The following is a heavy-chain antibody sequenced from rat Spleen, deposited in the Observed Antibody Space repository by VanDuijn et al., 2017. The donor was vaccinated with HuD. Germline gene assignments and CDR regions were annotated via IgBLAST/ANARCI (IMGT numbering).Heavy chain of an antibody. Sequence: EVQLVESDGGLVQPGRSLKLSCAASGFTFSDYYMAWVRQAPTKGLEWVATISYDGSSTYYRDSVKGRFTISRDNAKSTLYLQMNSLRSEDTATYYCIRDGDYGGYWFAYWGQGTLVTVSS. J-gene: IGHJ3*01. D-gene: IGHD1-11*01. CDR2: ISYDGSST. CDR3: IRDGDYGGYWFAY. CDR1: GFTFSDYY. V-gene: IGHV5-29*01.